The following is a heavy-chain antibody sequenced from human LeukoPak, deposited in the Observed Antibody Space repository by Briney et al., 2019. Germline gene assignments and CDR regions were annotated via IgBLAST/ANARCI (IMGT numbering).Heavy chain of an antibody. D-gene: IGHD3-22*01. CDR1: GGSISSYY. J-gene: IGHJ6*03. Sequence: SETLSLTCTVSGGSISSYYWSWIRQPPGKGLEWIGYIYYSGSTNYNPSLKSRVTISVDTSKNQFSLKLSSVTAADTAVYYCAGLNYYDSSGHNYYCYYMDVWGKGTTVTISS. CDR2: IYYSGST. CDR3: AGLNYYDSSGHNYYCYYMDV. V-gene: IGHV4-59*01.